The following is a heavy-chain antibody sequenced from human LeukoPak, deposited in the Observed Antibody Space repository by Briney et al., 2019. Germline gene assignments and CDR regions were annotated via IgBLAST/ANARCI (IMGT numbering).Heavy chain of an antibody. CDR1: GFTLSDYY. Sequence: GGSLRLSCAASGFTLSDYYMSWVRQAPGKGLEWVSHISSSGSFIYYADSVKGRFTISRDNAKNSLYLQMNSLRAEDTALYYCAKGSYGSGSYVDYWGQGTLITVSS. V-gene: IGHV3-11*01. J-gene: IGHJ4*02. D-gene: IGHD3-10*01. CDR3: AKGSYGSGSYVDY. CDR2: ISSSGSFI.